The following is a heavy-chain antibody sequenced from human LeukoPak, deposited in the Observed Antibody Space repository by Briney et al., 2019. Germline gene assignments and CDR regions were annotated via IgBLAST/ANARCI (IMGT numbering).Heavy chain of an antibody. V-gene: IGHV3-23*01. CDR3: AKGTMIVVVINYFDY. CDR2: ISGSGGST. D-gene: IGHD3-22*01. Sequence: GGSLRLSCAASGFTFSSYAMSWVRQAPGKGLEWVSAISGSGGSTYYADSVKGRFTISRDNSKNTLYLQMNSLRAEDTAVYYCAKGTMIVVVINYFDYWGQGTLVTVSS. J-gene: IGHJ4*02. CDR1: GFTFSSYA.